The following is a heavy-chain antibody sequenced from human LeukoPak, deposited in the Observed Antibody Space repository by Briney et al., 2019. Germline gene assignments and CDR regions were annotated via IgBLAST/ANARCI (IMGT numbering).Heavy chain of an antibody. CDR2: IITYNGNT. Sequence: ASVKVSCKASGFTFTSYGISWVRQAPGQGLEWMGWIITYNGNTKYAQNFQGRVTMTTDTSTSTAYMELRSLRSDDTAVYYCARDSAVAGTHYYYYYMDVWGKGTTVTVSS. D-gene: IGHD6-19*01. J-gene: IGHJ6*03. V-gene: IGHV1-18*01. CDR1: GFTFTSYG. CDR3: ARDSAVAGTHYYYYYMDV.